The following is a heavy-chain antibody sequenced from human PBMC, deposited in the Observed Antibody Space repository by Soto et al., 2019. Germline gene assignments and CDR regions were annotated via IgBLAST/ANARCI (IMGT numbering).Heavy chain of an antibody. D-gene: IGHD2-2*01. V-gene: IGHV1-18*01. CDR1: GYIFINYG. CDR2: TSGYNGNT. J-gene: IGHJ5*02. Sequence: ASVKVSCKASGYIFINYGITWVRQAPGQGLEWMGWTSGYNGNTKYADKLQGRVTMTTDTSTTTAYMELRSLRSDDTAVYYCARDEVPAANWLDRWGQGTLVTVSS. CDR3: ARDEVPAANWLDR.